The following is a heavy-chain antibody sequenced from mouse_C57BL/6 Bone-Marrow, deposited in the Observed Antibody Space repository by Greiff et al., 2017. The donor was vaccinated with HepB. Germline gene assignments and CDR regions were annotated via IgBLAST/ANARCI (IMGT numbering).Heavy chain of an antibody. CDR2: IYPGSGST. CDR1: GYTFTSYW. D-gene: IGHD1-1*01. V-gene: IGHV1-55*01. CDR3: ARPTHYYGSSYAAMDY. J-gene: IGHJ4*01. Sequence: QVQLQQSGAELVKPGASVKMSCKASGYTFTSYWITWVKQRPVQGLEWIGDIYPGSGSTNYNEKFKSKATLTVDTSSSTAYMQLSSLTSEDSAVYYCARPTHYYGSSYAAMDYWGQGTSVTVSS.